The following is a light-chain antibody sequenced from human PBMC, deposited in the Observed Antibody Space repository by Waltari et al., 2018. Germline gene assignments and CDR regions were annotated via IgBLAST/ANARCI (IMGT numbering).Light chain of an antibody. V-gene: IGKV3-20*01. CDR1: QSVSSSY. Sequence: ELALTQSPGTLSLSPGERATLSCRASQSVSSSYLAWYHHKPGQAPRLLIYGASNRATGIPDRFSGSGSGTDFTLTINRLEPEDFAVYYCQYADTSLITFGQGTRLEIK. CDR2: GAS. CDR3: QYADTSLIT. J-gene: IGKJ5*01.